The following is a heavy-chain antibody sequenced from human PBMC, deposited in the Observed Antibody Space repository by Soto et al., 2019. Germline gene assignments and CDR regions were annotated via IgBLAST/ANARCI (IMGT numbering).Heavy chain of an antibody. V-gene: IGHV4-4*07. D-gene: IGHD3-22*01. Sequence: ETLSLTCTVSGGSISSYYWGWIRQPAGKGLEWIGRIYTSGSTNYNPSLKSRVTMSVDTSKNQFSLKLSSVTAADTAVYYCARSPLITMIVVDHAVNYFDYWAQGTLVTVSS. CDR3: ARSPLITMIVVDHAVNYFDY. CDR2: IYTSGST. CDR1: GGSISSYY. J-gene: IGHJ4*01.